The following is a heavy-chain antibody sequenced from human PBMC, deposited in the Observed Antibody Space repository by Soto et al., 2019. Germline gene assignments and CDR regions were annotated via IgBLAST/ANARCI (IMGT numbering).Heavy chain of an antibody. J-gene: IGHJ4*02. Sequence: QVQLVQSGTEVRKPGASVKVSCKASGFTDYYIHWVRQAPGQGLEWMGWVNPSSGGSTYYADSVKGRFTISRDNSKNTLYLQMNSLRAEDTAVYYCAKGYSSGYYISWGQGTLVTVSS. V-gene: IGHV1-2*02. CDR3: AKGYSSGYYIS. CDR2: VNPSSGGST. CDR1: GFTDYY. D-gene: IGHD3-3*01.